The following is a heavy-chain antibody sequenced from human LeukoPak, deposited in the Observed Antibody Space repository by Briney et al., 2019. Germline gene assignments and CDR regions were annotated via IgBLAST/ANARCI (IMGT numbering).Heavy chain of an antibody. CDR1: GGSISSSNW. CDR2: SPSGADT. D-gene: IGHD5-24*01. CDR3: ARRAYNWGAFDI. J-gene: IGHJ3*02. V-gene: IGHV3-53*01. Sequence: PSETLSLTCAVSGGSISSSNWWSWVRQAPGKGLEWVSTLSPSGADTYYADSVKGRFTISRDISKNTLYLQMNSLRAEDTAVYYCARRAYNWGAFDIWGQGTMVTVSS.